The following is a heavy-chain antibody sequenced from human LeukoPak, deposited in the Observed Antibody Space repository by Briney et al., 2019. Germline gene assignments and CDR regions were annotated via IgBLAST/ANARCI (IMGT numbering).Heavy chain of an antibody. CDR2: IDTSSTTM. D-gene: IGHD7-27*01. V-gene: IGHV3-48*04. J-gene: IGHJ4*02. Sequence: GGSLRLSCAASGLTFSKYSMTWVRQAPGKGLEWVSFIDTSSTTMYYTDSVKGRFTISRDNAKNSLYLQMNSLRAEDTAVYYCAKDGLGIWSRGYFDYWGQGTLVTVSS. CDR3: AKDGLGIWSRGYFDY. CDR1: GLTFSKYS.